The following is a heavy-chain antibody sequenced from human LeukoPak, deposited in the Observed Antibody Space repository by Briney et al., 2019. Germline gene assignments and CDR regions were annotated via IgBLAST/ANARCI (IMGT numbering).Heavy chain of an antibody. Sequence: SETLSLTCAVYGGSFSSYYWSWIRQPPGKGLEWIGYFYYSGSTNYNPSLKSRVTMSVDTSKNQFSLKLTSVTAADTAVYYCARDPLSSYYYMDVWGKGTTVTVSS. CDR1: GGSFSSYY. CDR2: FYYSGST. V-gene: IGHV4-59*01. CDR3: ARDPLSSYYYMDV. J-gene: IGHJ6*03.